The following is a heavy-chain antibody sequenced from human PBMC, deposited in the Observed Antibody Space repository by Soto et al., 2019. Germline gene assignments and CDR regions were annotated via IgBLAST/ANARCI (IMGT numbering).Heavy chain of an antibody. V-gene: IGHV1-8*01. J-gene: IGHJ4*02. Sequence: QVQLVQSGAEVKKPGASVKVSCKASGYTFTSYDINWVRQATGQGLEWMGGLNPNSGNTGYAQKFQGRVTMTRINSVSTAYMELTSLRSEDTAVYYCARGHNYHDSSGYYGDWGQGTLVTVSS. CDR1: GYTFTSYD. CDR3: ARGHNYHDSSGYYGD. CDR2: LNPNSGNT. D-gene: IGHD3-22*01.